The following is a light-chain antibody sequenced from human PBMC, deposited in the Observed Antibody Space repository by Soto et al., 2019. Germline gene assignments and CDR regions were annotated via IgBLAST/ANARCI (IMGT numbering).Light chain of an antibody. Sequence: EIVMTQSPAPLSVSPGARAALSCRASPSVGTTFAWYQQKPGQAPRLLIYDASSRATDVPTRFSGGGSGTEFTLTISSLQSEDFAVYDGQEEYNWPPKYTVGQGTKLEIK. V-gene: IGKV3-15*01. CDR1: PSVGTT. CDR2: DAS. J-gene: IGKJ2*01. CDR3: QEEYNWPPKYT.